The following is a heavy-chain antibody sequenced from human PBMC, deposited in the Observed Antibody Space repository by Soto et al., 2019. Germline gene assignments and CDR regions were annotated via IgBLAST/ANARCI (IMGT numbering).Heavy chain of an antibody. D-gene: IGHD2-2*01. CDR2: IKQDGSEK. V-gene: IGHV3-7*05. J-gene: IGHJ6*02. CDR1: GFTFSSYW. Sequence: GGSLRLSCAASGFTFSSYWMSWVRQAPGKGLEWVANIKQDGSEKYYVDSVKGRFTISRDNAKNSLYLQMNSLRAEDTAVYYCARGGVDCSSTSCYYYYGMDVWGQGITVTVSS. CDR3: ARGGVDCSSTSCYYYYGMDV.